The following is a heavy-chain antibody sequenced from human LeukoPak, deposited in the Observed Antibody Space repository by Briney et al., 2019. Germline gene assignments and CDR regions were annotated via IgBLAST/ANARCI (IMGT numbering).Heavy chain of an antibody. CDR2: IHYSGST. J-gene: IGHJ5*02. CDR1: GGSISSGGYY. Sequence: SETLSLTCTVSGGSISSGGYYWSWIRQPPGQGLEWIGYIHYSGSTNYNPSLKSRVTISVDTSKNQFSLKLSSVTAADTAVYYCARDGTQTAGPFDPWGQGTLVTVSS. V-gene: IGHV4-61*08. CDR3: ARDGTQTAGPFDP. D-gene: IGHD1/OR15-1a*01.